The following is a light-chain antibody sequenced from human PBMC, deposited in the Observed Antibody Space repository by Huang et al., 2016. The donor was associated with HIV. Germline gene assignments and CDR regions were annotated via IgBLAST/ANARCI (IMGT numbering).Light chain of an antibody. J-gene: IGKJ4*01. CDR1: QGISNS. V-gene: IGKV1-NL1*01. Sequence: DIQMTQSPSSLSASVGDRVTITCRASQGISNSLAWYQQKPGRAPKLLVYAASRLGSGVPSRFSGRGSGTDYTLTISSLQPEDFATYYCQQYFTSPPLTFGGGTKVEIK. CDR3: QQYFTSPPLT. CDR2: AAS.